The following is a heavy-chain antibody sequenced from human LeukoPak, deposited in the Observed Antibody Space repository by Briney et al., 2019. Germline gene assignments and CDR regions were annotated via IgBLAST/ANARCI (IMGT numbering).Heavy chain of an antibody. V-gene: IGHV3-30*02. CDR3: AKDSTSFTYYYDTSGYYF. Sequence: GGSLRLSCAASGFTFSNAWMSWVRQAPGKGLEWVAFIRYDGSNKYYADSVKGRFTISRDNSKNTLYLQMNSLRAEDTAVYYCAKDSTSFTYYYDTSGYYFWGQGTLVTVSS. CDR1: GFTFSNAW. CDR2: IRYDGSNK. D-gene: IGHD3-22*01. J-gene: IGHJ4*02.